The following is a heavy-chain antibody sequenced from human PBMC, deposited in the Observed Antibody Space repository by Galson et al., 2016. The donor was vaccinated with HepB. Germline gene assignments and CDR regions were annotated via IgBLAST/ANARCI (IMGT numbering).Heavy chain of an antibody. CDR2: IYYNGRT. CDR1: GDSISSTNYY. D-gene: IGHD3-10*01. Sequence: SETLSLTCTVSGDSISSTNYYWGWLRQTPEKGLEWIGSIYYNGRTYYNPSLESRVTMSVDPSKRQFSLKLRSVNAADTAVYYCARLGVRRVLGLDYWGQGMLVTVSS. CDR3: ARLGVRRVLGLDY. J-gene: IGHJ4*02. V-gene: IGHV4-39*01.